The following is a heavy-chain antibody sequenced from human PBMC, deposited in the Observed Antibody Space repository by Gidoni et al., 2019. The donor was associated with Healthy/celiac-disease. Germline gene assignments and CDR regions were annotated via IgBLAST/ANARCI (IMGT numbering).Heavy chain of an antibody. J-gene: IGHJ4*02. CDR3: ARHTAGESIAVASLDY. CDR1: GGTFSSYA. Sequence: QVQLVQSGAEVKKPGSSVKVSSKASGGTFSSYAISWVRQAPGQGLEWMGGIIPIFGTANYAQKFQGRVTITADESTSTAYMELSSLRSEDTAVYYCARHTAGESIAVASLDYWGQGTLVTVSS. D-gene: IGHD6-19*01. V-gene: IGHV1-69*01. CDR2: IIPIFGTA.